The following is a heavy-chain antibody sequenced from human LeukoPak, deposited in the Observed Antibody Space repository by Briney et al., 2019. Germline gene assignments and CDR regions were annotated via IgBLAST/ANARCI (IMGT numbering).Heavy chain of an antibody. J-gene: IGHJ4*02. D-gene: IGHD1-1*01. CDR1: GFPFSRYW. Sequence: GGSLRLSCVASGFPFSRYWMTWVRQAPGKGLEWIGFIRSSIYGGTPKSAASVKGRFIFSRDDSKSVAYLRMNSLKTEDTAVYYCSREWGNGNDLRPDYWGQGTLVTVSS. V-gene: IGHV3-49*04. CDR2: IRSSIYGGTP. CDR3: SREWGNGNDLRPDY.